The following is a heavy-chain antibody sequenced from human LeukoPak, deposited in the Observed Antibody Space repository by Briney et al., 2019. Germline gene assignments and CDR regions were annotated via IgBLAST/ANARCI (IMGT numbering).Heavy chain of an antibody. V-gene: IGHV3-21*01. CDR3: AKESGDCGADCLALNDY. J-gene: IGHJ4*02. Sequence: GGSLRLSCAASGFTFDDYAMHWVRQAPGKGLEWVSSINSHSSSIYYADSVKGRFTVSRDNTKNSLYLQMNSLRGEDTAVYFCAKESGDCGADCLALNDYWGQGTLVTVSS. CDR1: GFTFDDYA. D-gene: IGHD2-21*02. CDR2: INSHSSSI.